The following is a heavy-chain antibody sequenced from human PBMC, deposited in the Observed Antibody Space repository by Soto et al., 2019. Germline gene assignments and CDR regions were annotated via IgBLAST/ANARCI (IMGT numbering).Heavy chain of an antibody. J-gene: IGHJ6*03. V-gene: IGHV1-8*01. CDR1: GYTFTSYD. D-gene: IGHD2-2*01. CDR3: ARVRYCSSTSCYPDYYYYMDV. Sequence: QVQLVQSGAEVKKPGASVKVSCKASGYTFTSYDINWVRQATGQGLEWMGWVNPNSGNTGDAQKFQGRVTMTRNTSISTAYMELSRLRSEDPAVYYCARVRYCSSTSCYPDYYYYMDVWGKGTTVTVSS. CDR2: VNPNSGNT.